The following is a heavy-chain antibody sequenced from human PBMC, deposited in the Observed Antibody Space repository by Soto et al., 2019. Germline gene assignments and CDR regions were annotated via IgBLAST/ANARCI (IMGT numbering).Heavy chain of an antibody. V-gene: IGHV1-18*04. CDR2: ISAYNGNT. CDR1: GYTFTSYG. J-gene: IGHJ4*02. Sequence: ASVKVSCKASGYTFTSYGISWVRQAPGQGLEWMGWISAYNGNTNYAQKLQGRVTMTTDTSTSTAYMELRSLRSDDTAVYYCARAPKGGRPQYYFDYWGQGTMVTASS. CDR3: ARAPKGGRPQYYFDY. D-gene: IGHD3-16*01.